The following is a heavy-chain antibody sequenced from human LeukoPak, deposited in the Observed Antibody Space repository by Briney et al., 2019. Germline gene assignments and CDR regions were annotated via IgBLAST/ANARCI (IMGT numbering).Heavy chain of an antibody. CDR2: IYYSGST. V-gene: IGHV4-39*07. J-gene: IGHJ4*02. CDR3: ASLCSGGSCSIDY. Sequence: PSETLSLTCTVSGGSISSSSYYWGWIRQPPGKGLEWIGSIYYSGSTYYNPSLKSRVTISVDTSKNQFSLKLSSVTAADTAVYYCASLCSGGSCSIDYWGQGTLVTVSS. CDR1: GGSISSSSYY. D-gene: IGHD2-15*01.